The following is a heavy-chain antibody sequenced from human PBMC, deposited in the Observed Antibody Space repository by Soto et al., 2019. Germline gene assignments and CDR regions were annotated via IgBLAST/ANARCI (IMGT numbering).Heavy chain of an antibody. D-gene: IGHD6-13*01. V-gene: IGHV4-31*03. CDR1: GGSISSGGYY. Sequence: SETLSLTCTVSGGSISSGGYYWSWIRQHPGKGLEWIGYIYYSGSTYYNPSLKSRVTISVDTSKNQFSLKLSSVTAADTAVYYCARDFPYSSPARYGMDVWGQGTTVTVSS. CDR3: ARDFPYSSPARYGMDV. J-gene: IGHJ6*02. CDR2: IYYSGST.